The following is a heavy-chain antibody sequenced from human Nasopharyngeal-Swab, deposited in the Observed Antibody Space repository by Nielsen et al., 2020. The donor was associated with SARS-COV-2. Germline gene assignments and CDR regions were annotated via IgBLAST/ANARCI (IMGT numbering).Heavy chain of an antibody. V-gene: IGHV3-33*01. Sequence: GKSLKISCAASGFTFSSYGMHWVHQAPGKGLEWVAVIWYDGSNKYYADSVKGRFTISRDNSKNTLYLQMNSLRAEDTAVYYCARDKERAGYSSGWYGLGGQGTLVTVSS. CDR3: ARDKERAGYSSGWYGL. CDR1: GFTFSSYG. D-gene: IGHD6-19*01. J-gene: IGHJ4*02. CDR2: IWYDGSNK.